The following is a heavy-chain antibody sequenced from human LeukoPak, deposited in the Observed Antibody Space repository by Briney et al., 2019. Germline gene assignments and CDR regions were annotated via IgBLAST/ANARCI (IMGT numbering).Heavy chain of an antibody. Sequence: RRSLTLSCPVSGFTFSSYDMHWVRPPKGKGMEWVSAIGTAGDTYYPGCVKGRFTIPRENAKNSLYLQTNSLRAGDTAVYYCARAKLRGVGFDYWGQGTLVTV. D-gene: IGHD3-10*01. CDR2: IGTAGDT. CDR1: GFTFSSYD. V-gene: IGHV3-13*01. CDR3: ARAKLRGVGFDY. J-gene: IGHJ4*02.